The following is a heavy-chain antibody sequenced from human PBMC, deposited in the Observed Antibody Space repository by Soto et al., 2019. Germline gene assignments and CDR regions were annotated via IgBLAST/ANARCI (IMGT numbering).Heavy chain of an antibody. CDR2: INHSGST. V-gene: IGHV4-34*01. D-gene: IGHD5-12*01. CDR1: GGSFSGYY. J-gene: IGHJ4*02. Sequence: PSETLSLTCAVYGGSFSGYYWSWIRQPPGKGLEWIGEINHSGSTNYNPSLKSRVTISVDTSKNQFSLKLSSVTAADTAVYYCAREGRDGYNCLDYWGQGTLVTVSS. CDR3: AREGRDGYNCLDY.